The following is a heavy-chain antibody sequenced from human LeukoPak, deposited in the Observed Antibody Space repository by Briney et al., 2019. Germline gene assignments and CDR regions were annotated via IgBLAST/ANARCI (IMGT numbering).Heavy chain of an antibody. D-gene: IGHD2-2*01. CDR1: GGSISSYY. Sequence: SETLSLTCTVSGGSISSYYWSWIRQPPGKGLAWIGYIYYSGSTNYNPSLKSRVTISVDTSKNQFSLKLSSVTAADSAVYYCARGAVVVPAAMGTSNWFDPWGQGTLVTVSS. CDR3: ARGAVVVPAAMGTSNWFDP. CDR2: IYYSGST. V-gene: IGHV4-59*01. J-gene: IGHJ5*02.